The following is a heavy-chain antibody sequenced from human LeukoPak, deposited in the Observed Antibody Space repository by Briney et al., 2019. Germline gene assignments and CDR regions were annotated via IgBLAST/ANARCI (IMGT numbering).Heavy chain of an antibody. CDR1: GFTFSSYA. CDR3: AEGSSLR. Sequence: GRSLRLSCAASGFTFSSYAMHWVRQAPGKGLEWVAVISYDGSNKYYADSVKGRFTISRDNSKNTLYLQMNSLRAEDTAVYYCAEGSSLRWGQGTLVTVSS. J-gene: IGHJ4*02. D-gene: IGHD2-15*01. CDR2: ISYDGSNK. V-gene: IGHV3-30*04.